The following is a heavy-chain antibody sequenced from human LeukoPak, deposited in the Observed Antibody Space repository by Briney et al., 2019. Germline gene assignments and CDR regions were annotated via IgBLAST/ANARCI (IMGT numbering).Heavy chain of an antibody. CDR1: GYTFTSYD. CDR3: ARAFRPGIAVAGRSFGY. J-gene: IGHJ4*02. D-gene: IGHD6-19*01. V-gene: IGHV1-8*01. CDR2: MNPNSGNT. Sequence: GASVKVSCKASGYTFTSYDINWVRQATGQGLERMGWMNPNSGNTGYAQKFQGRVTMTRNTSISTAYMELSSLRSEDTAVYYCARAFRPGIAVAGRSFGYWGQGTLVTVSS.